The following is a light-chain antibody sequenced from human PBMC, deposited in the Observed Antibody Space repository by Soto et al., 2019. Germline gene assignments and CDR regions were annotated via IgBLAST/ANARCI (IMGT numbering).Light chain of an antibody. CDR2: NNN. V-gene: IGLV1-44*01. Sequence: QSVLTQPPSASGTPGQRVTISCSGSSPNIGKGYVYWYQQLPGTAPKLLIHNNNHRPSGVPDRFSGSKSGTSASLAISGLQSEDEADYYCAAWDGSLNGWVFGGGTQLTVL. CDR1: SPNIGKGY. CDR3: AAWDGSLNGWV. J-gene: IGLJ3*02.